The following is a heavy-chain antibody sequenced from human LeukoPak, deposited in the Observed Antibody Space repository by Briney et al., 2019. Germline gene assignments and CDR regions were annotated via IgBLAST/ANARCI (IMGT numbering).Heavy chain of an antibody. V-gene: IGHV3-33*01. J-gene: IGHJ4*02. Sequence: GGSLRLSCAASGFTFSNYGMHWVRQAPGKGLEWVAVIWYDGSNKYYGDSVKGRFTISRDNSKNTLYLQMNSLRAEDTAVYYCARDGQDYGDYFRYFDYWGQGTLVTVSS. CDR2: IWYDGSNK. D-gene: IGHD4-17*01. CDR1: GFTFSNYG. CDR3: ARDGQDYGDYFRYFDY.